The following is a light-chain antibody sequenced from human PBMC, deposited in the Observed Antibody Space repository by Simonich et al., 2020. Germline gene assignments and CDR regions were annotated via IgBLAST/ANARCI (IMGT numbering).Light chain of an antibody. J-gene: IGKJ1*01. Sequence: EIVMTQSPATLSVSPGERSTLSCRARQSVSSNLAWYQQKPDQAPRLLIYGASTRANGIPARFRGSGSGTEFTLTISSMQSEDFAVYYCQQDNNWWTFGQGTKVEIK. CDR2: GAS. CDR3: QQDNNWWT. CDR1: QSVSSN. V-gene: IGKV3-15*01.